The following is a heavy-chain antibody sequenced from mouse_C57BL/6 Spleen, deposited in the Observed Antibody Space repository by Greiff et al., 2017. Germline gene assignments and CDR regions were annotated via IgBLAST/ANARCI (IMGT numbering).Heavy chain of an antibody. Sequence: EVQVVESGPGLVKPSQSLSLTCSVTGYSFTSGYSWNWIRPFPGNKLEWLGYLSYDGSNNYNPSLKNRIAITRDTSKNQLFLKLNSVTTEDTATYYWARETFFDYWGQGTTRTVAS. CDR1: GYSFTSGYS. V-gene: IGHV3-6*01. CDR2: LSYDGSN. J-gene: IGHJ2*01. CDR3: ARETFFDY.